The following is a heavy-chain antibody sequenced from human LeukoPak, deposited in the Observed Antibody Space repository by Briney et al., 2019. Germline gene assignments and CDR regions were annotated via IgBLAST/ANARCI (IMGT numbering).Heavy chain of an antibody. CDR3: ARDGYSFGHDFDY. J-gene: IGHJ4*02. V-gene: IGHV3-74*01. D-gene: IGHD5-18*01. Sequence: QAGGSLRLSCAACGFTFSSYWMPWVRHTPGKGMVWVSRIKGDGSSTSYADSVKGRFIISRDNAKNTLYLQMNSLRAEDTAVYYCARDGYSFGHDFDYWGQGTLVTVSS. CDR2: IKGDGSST. CDR1: GFTFSSYW.